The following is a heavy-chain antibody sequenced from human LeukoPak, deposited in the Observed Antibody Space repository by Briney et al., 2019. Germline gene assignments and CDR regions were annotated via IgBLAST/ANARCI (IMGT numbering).Heavy chain of an antibody. V-gene: IGHV4-59*12. Sequence: SETLSLTCTVSGGYISSYYWSWIRQPPGEGLEWIGYVYYTGSTNYNPSLKSRVSISVDTSKNQFSLKLSSVTAADTAVYYCARGLGTGYDSSGYASGQGTLVTVSS. CDR3: ARGLGTGYDSSGYA. D-gene: IGHD3-22*01. J-gene: IGHJ5*02. CDR2: VYYTGST. CDR1: GGYISSYY.